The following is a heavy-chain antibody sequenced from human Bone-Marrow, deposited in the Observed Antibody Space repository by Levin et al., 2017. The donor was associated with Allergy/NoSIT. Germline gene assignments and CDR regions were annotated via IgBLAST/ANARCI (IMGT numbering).Heavy chain of an antibody. Sequence: PSETLSLTCTVSGGSIGGAAYYWNWIRQHPGKGLEWIGYIYHSGTTYYNPSLRSRVIISVDMSKNGFSLKLTSVTAADTAVYFCARAEYSSIWVPGFDIWGHGTTVTVSS. CDR3: ARAEYSSIWVPGFDI. CDR1: GGSIGGAAYY. J-gene: IGHJ3*02. V-gene: IGHV4-31*03. D-gene: IGHD6-13*01. CDR2: IYHSGTT.